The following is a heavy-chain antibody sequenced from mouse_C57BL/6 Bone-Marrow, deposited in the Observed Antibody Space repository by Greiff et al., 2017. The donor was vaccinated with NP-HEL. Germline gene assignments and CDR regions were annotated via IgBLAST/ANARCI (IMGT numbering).Heavy chain of an antibody. J-gene: IGHJ4*01. CDR3: ASTTVVAYYAMDY. Sequence: QVQLQQSGPGLVQPSQSLSITCTVSGFSLTSYGVHWVRQSPGKGLEWLGVIWSGGSTDSNAAFISRLSISKDSSKSQVFFKMNSLQADDTAIYYCASTTVVAYYAMDYWGQGTSVTVSS. CDR1: GFSLTSYG. V-gene: IGHV2-2*01. CDR2: IWSGGST. D-gene: IGHD1-1*01.